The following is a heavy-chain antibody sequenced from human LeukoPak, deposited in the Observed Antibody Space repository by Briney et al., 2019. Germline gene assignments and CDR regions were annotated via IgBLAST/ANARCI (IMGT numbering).Heavy chain of an antibody. D-gene: IGHD6-19*01. J-gene: IGHJ4*02. Sequence: SETLSLTCTVSGGSISSYYWSWIRQPPGKGLEWIGYIYYSGSTNYNPSLKSRVTISVDRSKNQFSLKLSSVTAADTAVYYCARVPSEVAGLDYWGQGTLVTDSS. CDR2: IYYSGST. CDR1: GGSISSYY. V-gene: IGHV4-59*12. CDR3: ARVPSEVAGLDY.